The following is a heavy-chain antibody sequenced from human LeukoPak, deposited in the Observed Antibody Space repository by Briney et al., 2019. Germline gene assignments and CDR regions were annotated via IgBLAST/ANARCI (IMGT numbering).Heavy chain of an antibody. D-gene: IGHD3-22*01. V-gene: IGHV4-59*01. CDR3: ARRRDYYDSRGYYAFDI. CDR2: IYYSGST. J-gene: IGHJ3*02. CDR1: GGSISSDY. Sequence: PSETLSLTCNVSGGSISSDYWTWIRQPPGKVLEWIGNIYYSGSTNYNPSLKSRVTISVDTSKNQFSLKLNSVTAADTAVYYCARRRDYYDSRGYYAFDIWGHGTMVTVSS.